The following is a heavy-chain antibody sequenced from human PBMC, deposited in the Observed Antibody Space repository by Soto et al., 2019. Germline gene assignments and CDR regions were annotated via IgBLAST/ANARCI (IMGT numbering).Heavy chain of an antibody. D-gene: IGHD3-10*01. Sequence: VALVKVSCKASGGTFSSYAISWVRQAPGQGLEWMGGIIPIFGTANYAQKFQGRVTITADESTSTAYMELSSLRSEDTAVYYCARDNILWFGELLSATKTYGMDVWGQGTTVTVSS. V-gene: IGHV1-69*13. CDR1: GGTFSSYA. CDR3: ARDNILWFGELLSATKTYGMDV. CDR2: IIPIFGTA. J-gene: IGHJ6*02.